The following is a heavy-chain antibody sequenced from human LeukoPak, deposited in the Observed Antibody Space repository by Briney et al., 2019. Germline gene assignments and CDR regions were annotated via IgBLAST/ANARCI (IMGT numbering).Heavy chain of an antibody. J-gene: IGHJ3*02. D-gene: IGHD5-18*01. CDR2: NSYSGST. V-gene: IGHV4-59*08. CDR1: VGSLSSFY. Sequence: SQTLCLTCTVSVGSLSSFYWSWIPQPPGRGLEWGVYNSYSGSTNYNPSLTSRVTISVDTSKNNFSLRLSSVTAAETAVYYCAGHTAMVYDAFDIWGQGTMVTVSS. CDR3: AGHTAMVYDAFDI.